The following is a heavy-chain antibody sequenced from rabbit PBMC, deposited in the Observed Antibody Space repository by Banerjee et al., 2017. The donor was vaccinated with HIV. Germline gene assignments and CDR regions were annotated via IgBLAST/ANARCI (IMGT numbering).Heavy chain of an antibody. Sequence: QEQLEESGGDLVKPEGSLTITCTASGFSFSNKYVMCWVRQAPGKGLEWIGCIETTGSSTYTYYANWAKGRFTISKTSSTTMTLQMTSLAAADTATYFCARDLAGVIGWNFNLWGPGTLVTV. CDR1: GFSFSNKYV. CDR3: ARDLAGVIGWNFNL. J-gene: IGHJ4*01. D-gene: IGHD4-1*01. V-gene: IGHV1S45*01. CDR2: IETTGSSTYT.